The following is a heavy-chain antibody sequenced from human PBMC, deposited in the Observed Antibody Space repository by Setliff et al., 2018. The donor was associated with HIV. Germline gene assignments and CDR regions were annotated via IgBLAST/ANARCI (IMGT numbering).Heavy chain of an antibody. CDR3: ARDLIWGFDY. V-gene: IGHV3-48*01. D-gene: IGHD3-16*01. CDR2: ISGSGSGV. Sequence: GESLRLSCAASGFTFSSYSMNWVRQSPGKGLEWVSYISGSGSGVDYADSVKGRFTVSRDNARSSLYLQLNSLRSEDTAVYYCARDLIWGFDYWGQGTPVTVSS. CDR1: GFTFSSYS. J-gene: IGHJ4*02.